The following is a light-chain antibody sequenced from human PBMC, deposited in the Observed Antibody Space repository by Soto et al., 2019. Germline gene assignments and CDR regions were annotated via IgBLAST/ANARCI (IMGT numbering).Light chain of an antibody. CDR2: GAS. V-gene: IGKV3-15*01. J-gene: IGKJ1*01. CDR3: QHYSNWPRT. CDR1: HSVSNN. Sequence: EIVMTQSPATLSVSPGERATLSCRASHSVSNNLAWYQQKPGQAPRLLIYGASTSPTGIPARFSGSGSAIEVTITIGSLQAGDLAVYYCQHYSNWPRTFGQGTKVEIK.